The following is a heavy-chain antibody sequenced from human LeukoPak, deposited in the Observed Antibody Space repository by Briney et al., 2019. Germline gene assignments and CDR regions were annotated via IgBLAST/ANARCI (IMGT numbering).Heavy chain of an antibody. V-gene: IGHV1-2*02. CDR3: ARALGRGAIAVAGTEYFQY. Sequence: GASVKVSCKASGYTFTGFYIHWVRQAPGQGPEWMGWINPKNGGTNYAQNFEGRVTMTTDTSINTAYMELSWLRSDDTAVYYCARALGRGAIAVAGTEYFQYWGQGTLVTVSS. CDR1: GYTFTGFY. CDR2: INPKNGGT. D-gene: IGHD6-19*01. J-gene: IGHJ1*01.